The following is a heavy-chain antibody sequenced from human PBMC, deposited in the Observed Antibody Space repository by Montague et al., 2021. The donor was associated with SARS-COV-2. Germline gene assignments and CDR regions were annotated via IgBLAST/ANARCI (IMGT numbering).Heavy chain of an antibody. D-gene: IGHD6-13*01. CDR3: ARGIWYAN. CDR1: GGSVSPYY. Sequence: ETLSLACTVSGGSVSPYYWNWIRQSPGKGLEWIGDIYYSGSTTYNPSLESRVTISVDTSKNQFSLRLSSVTAADTAVYYCARGIWYANWGQGILVTVSS. J-gene: IGHJ4*02. CDR2: IYYSGST. V-gene: IGHV4-59*02.